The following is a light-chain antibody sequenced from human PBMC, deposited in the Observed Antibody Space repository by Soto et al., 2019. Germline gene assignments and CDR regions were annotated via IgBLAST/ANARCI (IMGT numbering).Light chain of an antibody. CDR2: DAS. V-gene: IGKV3-11*01. J-gene: IGKJ5*01. CDR1: QSVGSY. Sequence: IVLTHSPVTLSLSPWERATLSCRASQSVGSYLAWYQQKPGQAPRLLIYDASNRATGIPARFSGSGSGTDFTLTISSLEPEDFAVYYCQQRKNWQVNFGQGTRLEIK. CDR3: QQRKNWQVN.